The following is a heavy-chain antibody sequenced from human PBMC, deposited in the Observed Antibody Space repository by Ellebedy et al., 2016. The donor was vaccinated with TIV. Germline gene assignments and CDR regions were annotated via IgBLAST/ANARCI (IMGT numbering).Heavy chain of an antibody. CDR2: LHYSGNT. Sequence: SETLSLTXTVSGGSISSSSYYWGWIRQPPGKGLEWIGSLHYSGNTYYNPSLKSRVTISEDTSHNQFSLKLSSVTAADTAVYYCAAPHYDSSCYYSHEYWGHGTLVAVSS. CDR1: GGSISSSSYY. J-gene: IGHJ4*01. CDR3: AAPHYDSSCYYSHEY. V-gene: IGHV4-39*07. D-gene: IGHD3-22*01.